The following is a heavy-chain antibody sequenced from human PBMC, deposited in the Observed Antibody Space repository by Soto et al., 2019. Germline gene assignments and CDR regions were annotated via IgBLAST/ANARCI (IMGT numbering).Heavy chain of an antibody. Sequence: GGSLRLSCAASGFTFSNFAMSWVRQAPGKGLEWVSSISASGDSTYYADSVKGRFTISRDNSKNSLYLHMNSLRAEDTAIYYCATLKAGYCSGGSCDPEYYGMDIWGQGTAVTVSS. CDR1: GFTFSNFA. CDR3: ATLKAGYCSGGSCDPEYYGMDI. V-gene: IGHV3-23*01. CDR2: ISASGDST. J-gene: IGHJ6*02. D-gene: IGHD2-15*01.